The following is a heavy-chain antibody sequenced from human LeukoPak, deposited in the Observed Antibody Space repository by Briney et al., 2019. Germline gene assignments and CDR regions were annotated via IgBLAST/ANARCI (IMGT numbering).Heavy chain of an antibody. D-gene: IGHD3-16*01. Sequence: PGGSLRLSCAASGFTFSSYWMSWVRQAPGKGLEWVAVISYDGSNKYYADSVKGRFTISRDNSKNTLYLQMNSLRAEDTAVYYCARVFSAGGGVASYWGQGTLVTVSS. CDR1: GFTFSSYW. CDR2: ISYDGSNK. J-gene: IGHJ4*02. V-gene: IGHV3-30-3*01. CDR3: ARVFSAGGGVASY.